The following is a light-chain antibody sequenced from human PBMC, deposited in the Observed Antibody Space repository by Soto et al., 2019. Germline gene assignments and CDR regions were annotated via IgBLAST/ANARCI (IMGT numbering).Light chain of an antibody. CDR2: GTS. CDR1: ERIYSAY. Sequence: EVVLTQSPGTLSLSRGERATLSCRASERIYSAYLGWYQQKPGQAPRLLIYGTSSRATGIPDRFSGSGSGTDFTLSISRLEPEDFAVYYCQQYGGSTRTFGQGTKVDIK. J-gene: IGKJ1*01. V-gene: IGKV3-20*01. CDR3: QQYGGSTRT.